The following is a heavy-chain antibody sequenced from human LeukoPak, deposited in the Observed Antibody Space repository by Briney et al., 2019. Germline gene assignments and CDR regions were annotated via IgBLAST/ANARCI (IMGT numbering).Heavy chain of an antibody. V-gene: IGHV1-3*01. D-gene: IGHD1-26*01. Sequence: ASVKVSCKASGYTFTDYTMHWLRQAPGQRLEWMGWINAGNGNTKYSQKFQGRVTITRDTSASTAYMELSSLRSEDTAVYYCARVVGATLFDYWGQGTLVTVSS. CDR3: ARVVGATLFDY. CDR1: GYTFTDYT. J-gene: IGHJ4*02. CDR2: INAGNGNT.